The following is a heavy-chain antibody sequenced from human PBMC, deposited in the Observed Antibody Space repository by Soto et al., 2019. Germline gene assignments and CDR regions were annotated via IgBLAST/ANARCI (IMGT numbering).Heavy chain of an antibody. Sequence: GSLRLPCAAAGFIFTNASMSWVRQAPGKGLEWVGRIRSNIDGGTTDYAAPVKGRFTISRYDSTKTLYLQMSSLETEDTAVYYCTTDPSYMTTYTGGMDVWGPGTTVTVSS. D-gene: IGHD4-17*01. CDR3: TTDPSYMTTYTGGMDV. CDR1: GFIFTNAS. V-gene: IGHV3-15*01. CDR2: IRSNIDGGTT. J-gene: IGHJ6*02.